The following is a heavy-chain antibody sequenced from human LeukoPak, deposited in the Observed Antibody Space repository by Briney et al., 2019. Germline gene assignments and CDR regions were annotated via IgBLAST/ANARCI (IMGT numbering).Heavy chain of an antibody. CDR1: GGSISSSSYY. D-gene: IGHD1-26*01. CDR2: IYYSGST. Sequence: SETLSLTCTVSGGSISSSSYYWGWIRQPPGRGLEWIGYIYYSGSTNYNPSLKSRVTISVDTSKNQFSLKLRSVTAADTAVYYCARDPSCSGSYLGSCYYYYMDVWGKGTTVTVSS. V-gene: IGHV4-61*01. J-gene: IGHJ6*03. CDR3: ARDPSCSGSYLGSCYYYYMDV.